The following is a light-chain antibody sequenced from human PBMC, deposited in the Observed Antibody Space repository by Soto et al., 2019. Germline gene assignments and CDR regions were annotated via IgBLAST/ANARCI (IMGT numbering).Light chain of an antibody. CDR2: DVF. CDR1: QSISIY. Sequence: EIVLTQSPATLSLSPGERATLSCRASQSISIYLAWYQQKPGQAPRLLIYDVFNRATGIPARFSGSGSGTDFTLTISSLEPEDFAVYYCQQRSNWPPITFGQGTRLEIK. J-gene: IGKJ5*01. V-gene: IGKV3-11*01. CDR3: QQRSNWPPIT.